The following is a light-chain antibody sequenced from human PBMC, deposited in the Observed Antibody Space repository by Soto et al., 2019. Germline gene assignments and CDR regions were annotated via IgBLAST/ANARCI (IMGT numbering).Light chain of an antibody. J-gene: IGLJ1*01. CDR3: GSWDSSLSANL. CDR1: RSNIGGNS. CDR2: DDN. Sequence: QSVLTQPPSVSAAPGQKVTLSRSGSRSNIGGNSVSWYQQLPGTAPTLLIYDDNKRPSGIPDRSSGSNAGSSATLCITGFQTGDEADYYCGSWDSSLSANLIATGTK. V-gene: IGLV1-51*01.